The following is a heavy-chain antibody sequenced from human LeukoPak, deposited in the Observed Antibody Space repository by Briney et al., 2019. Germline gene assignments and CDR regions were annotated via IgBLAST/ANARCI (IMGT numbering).Heavy chain of an antibody. D-gene: IGHD2-2*01. Sequence: SQTLSLTCTVSGGSISSGDYYWSWIRQPPGKGLEWIGYIHYSGSTYYNPSLKSRVTISVDTSKNQFSLNLSSVTAADTAVYYCAREALVPARSFDYWGQGTLVTVSS. CDR3: AREALVPARSFDY. J-gene: IGHJ4*02. CDR1: GGSISSGDYY. CDR2: IHYSGST. V-gene: IGHV4-30-4*01.